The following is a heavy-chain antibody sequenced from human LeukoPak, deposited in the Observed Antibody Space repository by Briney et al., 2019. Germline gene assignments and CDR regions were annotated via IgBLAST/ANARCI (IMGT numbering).Heavy chain of an antibody. CDR3: ARAQYRIQLWP. Sequence: SETLSLTCTVSGGSISSGDYYWSWIRQPPGKGLEWIGYIYYSGSTYYNPSLKSRVTISVDTSKNKFSLKLSSVTAADTAVYYCARAQYRIQLWPWGQGTLVTVSS. V-gene: IGHV4-30-4*02. CDR1: GGSISSGDYY. D-gene: IGHD5-18*01. CDR2: IYYSGST. J-gene: IGHJ1*01.